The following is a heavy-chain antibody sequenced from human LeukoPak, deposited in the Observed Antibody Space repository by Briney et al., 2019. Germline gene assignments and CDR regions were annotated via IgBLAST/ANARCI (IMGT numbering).Heavy chain of an antibody. Sequence: ASVKVSCKASGYTFTGYYMHWVRQAPGQGLEWMGWINPNSGCTNYAQKFQGRVTMTRDASISTAYMELGRLRSEDTVVYYCASGIAAADYYYSYYMDVWGKGTTVTVSS. J-gene: IGHJ6*03. D-gene: IGHD6-13*01. CDR3: ASGIAAADYYYSYYMDV. CDR1: GYTFTGYY. V-gene: IGHV1-2*02. CDR2: INPNSGCT.